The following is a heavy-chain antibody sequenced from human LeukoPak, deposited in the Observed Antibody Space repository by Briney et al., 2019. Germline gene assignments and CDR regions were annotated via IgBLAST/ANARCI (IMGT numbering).Heavy chain of an antibody. D-gene: IGHD4-17*01. CDR1: GFTFSSYS. Sequence: PGGSLRLSCAASGFTFSSYSMNWVRKAPGKGLDWVSYISSSSITIYYADSVKGRFTISRDNAKNSLYLQMNSLRDEDTAVYYCARDYRWVTTGGFDYWGQGTLVTVSS. V-gene: IGHV3-48*02. CDR2: ISSSSITI. J-gene: IGHJ4*02. CDR3: ARDYRWVTTGGFDY.